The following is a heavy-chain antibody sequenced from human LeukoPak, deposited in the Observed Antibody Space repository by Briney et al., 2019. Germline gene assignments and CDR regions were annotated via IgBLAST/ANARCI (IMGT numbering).Heavy chain of an antibody. CDR2: IRGSGGST. J-gene: IGHJ4*02. D-gene: IGHD1/OR15-1a*01. CDR3: ATWNSDWEFAY. Sequence: GGSLRLSCAASGFTFSTYAMSWVRQAPGKGLEWVSAIRGSGGSTYYADAVKGRFTISRDNSKNTLYLQMNSLRAEDTAVYYCATWNSDWEFAYWGQGTLVSVSS. V-gene: IGHV3-23*01. CDR1: GFTFSTYA.